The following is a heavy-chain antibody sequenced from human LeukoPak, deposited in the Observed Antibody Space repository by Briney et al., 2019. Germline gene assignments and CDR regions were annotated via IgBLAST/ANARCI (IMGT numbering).Heavy chain of an antibody. J-gene: IGHJ4*02. CDR3: ARSTYGWLRAYYFDY. CDR2: INHSGST. Sequence: SETLSLTCAVYGGSFSGYYWSWIRQPPGKGLEWIGEINHSGSTNYNPSLKSRVTISVDTSKNQFSLKLSSVTAADTAVYYCARSTYGWLRAYYFDYWGQGTLVTVSS. V-gene: IGHV4-34*01. D-gene: IGHD5-12*01. CDR1: GGSFSGYY.